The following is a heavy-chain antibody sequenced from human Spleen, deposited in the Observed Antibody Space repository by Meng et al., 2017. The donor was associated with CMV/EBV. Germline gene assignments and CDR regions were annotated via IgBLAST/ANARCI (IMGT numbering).Heavy chain of an antibody. Sequence: SISSGDYYWTWVRQPPGKGLEWIGFTYHGGRTNYNPSLKSRVTISIDSSKNQFSLRLSSVTAADTAVYYCARTEDCHTTRCYTGFDPWGQGTLVTVPQ. CDR3: ARTEDCHTTRCYTGFDP. J-gene: IGHJ5*02. D-gene: IGHD2-2*01. CDR2: TYHGGRT. V-gene: IGHV4-30-4*08. CDR1: SISSGDYY.